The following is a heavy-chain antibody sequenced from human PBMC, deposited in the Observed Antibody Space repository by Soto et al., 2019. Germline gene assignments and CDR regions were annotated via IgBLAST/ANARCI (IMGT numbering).Heavy chain of an antibody. J-gene: IGHJ6*02. CDR2: IRCGGNT. V-gene: IGHV4-39*02. D-gene: IGHD3-3*01. Sequence: PSETLSLTCTVSGGSVRSSNYYWAWIRQPPGKGLEWIGSIRCGGNTYSNPSLKSRLTISVDTSNNHISLRLSSVTAADTAIYYCATGNIDFWSGYKYFYYGMDVWGQGTTVTVSS. CDR1: GGSVRSSNYY. CDR3: ATGNIDFWSGYKYFYYGMDV.